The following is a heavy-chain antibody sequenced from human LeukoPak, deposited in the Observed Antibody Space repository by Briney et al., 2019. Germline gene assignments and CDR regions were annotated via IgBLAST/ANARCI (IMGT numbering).Heavy chain of an antibody. D-gene: IGHD3-22*01. Sequence: ASVKVSSKASGYTFTGYYMHWVRQAPGQGLEWMGWINPNSGGTNYAQKFQGRVTMTRDTSISTAYMELSRLRSDDTAVYYCARETYYYDSSGYYLDYWGQGTLVTVSS. CDR3: ARETYYYDSSGYYLDY. CDR1: GYTFTGYY. CDR2: INPNSGGT. V-gene: IGHV1-2*02. J-gene: IGHJ4*02.